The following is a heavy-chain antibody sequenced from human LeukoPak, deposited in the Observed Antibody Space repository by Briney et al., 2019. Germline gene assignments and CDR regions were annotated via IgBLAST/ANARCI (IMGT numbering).Heavy chain of an antibody. J-gene: IGHJ4*02. CDR2: IYTSGST. D-gene: IGHD6-13*01. Sequence: SETLSLTCTVSGGSISSGSYYWSWIRQPAGKGLEWIGRIYTSGSTNYNPSLKSRVTISVDTSKNQFSLNLSSVTAADTAVYYCARGRGSSWYYFDSWGQGTLVTVSS. CDR1: GGSISSGSYY. CDR3: ARGRGSSWYYFDS. V-gene: IGHV4-61*02.